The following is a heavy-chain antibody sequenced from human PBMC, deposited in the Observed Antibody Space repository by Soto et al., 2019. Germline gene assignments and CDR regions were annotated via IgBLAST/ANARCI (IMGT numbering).Heavy chain of an antibody. V-gene: IGHV3-30*04. CDR3: ARASTGESHDY. CDR2: ISYDGSNK. J-gene: IGHJ4*02. Sequence: GGSLRLSCAASGFTFSSYAMHWVRQAPGKGLEWVAVISYDGSNKYYADSVKGRFTISRDNSKNTLYLQMNSLRAEDTAVYYCARASTGESHDYWGQGTLVTVSS. D-gene: IGHD7-27*01. CDR1: GFTFSSYA.